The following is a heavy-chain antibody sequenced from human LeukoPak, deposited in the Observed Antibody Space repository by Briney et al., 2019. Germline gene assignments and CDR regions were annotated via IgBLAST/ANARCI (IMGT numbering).Heavy chain of an antibody. CDR2: INPNSGGT. CDR1: GYTFTCYY. J-gene: IGHJ4*02. V-gene: IGHV1-2*02. Sequence: ASVKVSCKASGYTFTCYYMHWVRQAPGQGLEWMGWINPNSGGTNYAQKFQGRVTMTRDTSISTAYMELSRLRSDDTAVYYCARAANRGYFDWLSMHVWGQGTLVTVSS. D-gene: IGHD3-9*01. CDR3: ARAANRGYFDWLSMHV.